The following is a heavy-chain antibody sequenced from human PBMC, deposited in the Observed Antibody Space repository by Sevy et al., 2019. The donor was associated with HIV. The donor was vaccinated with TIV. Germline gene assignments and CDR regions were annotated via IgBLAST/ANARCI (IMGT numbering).Heavy chain of an antibody. V-gene: IGHV1-69*13. CDR3: ARAGDYSKHYYYYYMDV. D-gene: IGHD4-4*01. CDR2: IIPIFGTA. J-gene: IGHJ6*03. Sequence: ASVKFSCKASGGTFSSYAISWVRQAPGQGLEWMGGIIPIFGTANYAQKFQGRVTITADESTSTAYMELSSLRSEDTAVYYCARAGDYSKHYYYYYMDVWGKGTTVTVSS. CDR1: GGTFSSYA.